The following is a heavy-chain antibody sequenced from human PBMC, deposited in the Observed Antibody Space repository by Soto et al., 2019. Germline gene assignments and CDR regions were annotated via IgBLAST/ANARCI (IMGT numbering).Heavy chain of an antibody. Sequence: SETLSLTCTVSGGSTDSLYWSWVRQPPGKGLEWIGYVSYSGTTNYSPSLRGRVTISVDTSKNQFSLKLSSVTAADTAVYFCASYDYGDPRFDYWGQGTLVTVSS. D-gene: IGHD4-17*01. CDR1: GGSTDSLY. CDR3: ASYDYGDPRFDY. CDR2: VSYSGTT. J-gene: IGHJ4*02. V-gene: IGHV4-59*08.